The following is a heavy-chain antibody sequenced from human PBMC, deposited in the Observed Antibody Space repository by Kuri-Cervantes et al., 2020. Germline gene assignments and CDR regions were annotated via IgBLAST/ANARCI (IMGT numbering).Heavy chain of an antibody. J-gene: IGHJ4*02. CDR1: GYTFTSYG. CDR3: ARDQFDYDSSGIFDY. CDR2: ISAYNGNT. D-gene: IGHD3-22*01. Sequence: ASVKVSCKASGYTFTSYGISWVRQAPGQGLEWMGWISAYNGNTNYAQKLQGRATMTTDTSTSTAYMELRSLRSDDTAVYYCARDQFDYDSSGIFDYWGQGTLVTVSS. V-gene: IGHV1-18*01.